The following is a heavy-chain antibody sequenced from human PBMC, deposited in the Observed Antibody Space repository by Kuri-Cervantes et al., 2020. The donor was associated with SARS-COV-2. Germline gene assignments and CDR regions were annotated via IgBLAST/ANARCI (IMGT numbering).Heavy chain of an antibody. D-gene: IGHD3-22*01. Sequence: GSLRLSCAASGFTVSSNYMSWVRQAPGKGLEWVSVIYSGGSTYYADSVKGRFTISRDNSKNTLYLQMNSLRAEDTAVYYCAREAYNYYYDSSGYLLGGAFDIWGRGTMVTVSS. V-gene: IGHV3-53*01. CDR3: AREAYNYYYDSSGYLLGGAFDI. CDR2: IYSGGST. J-gene: IGHJ3*02. CDR1: GFTVSSNY.